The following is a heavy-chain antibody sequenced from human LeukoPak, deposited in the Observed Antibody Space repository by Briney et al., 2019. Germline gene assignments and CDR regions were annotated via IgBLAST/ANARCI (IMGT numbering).Heavy chain of an antibody. V-gene: IGHV3-23*01. Sequence: GGSLRLSCAASGFTFGSYAMSWVRQAPGKGLEWVSAISGSGDGTYYADSVKGRFTISRDNSKNTLYLQMSGLRAEDTAVYYCAKEPSYCTNGVCYSRVFDRWGQGTLVTVSS. CDR3: AKEPSYCTNGVCYSRVFDR. CDR2: ISGSGDGT. D-gene: IGHD2-8*01. J-gene: IGHJ5*02. CDR1: GFTFGSYA.